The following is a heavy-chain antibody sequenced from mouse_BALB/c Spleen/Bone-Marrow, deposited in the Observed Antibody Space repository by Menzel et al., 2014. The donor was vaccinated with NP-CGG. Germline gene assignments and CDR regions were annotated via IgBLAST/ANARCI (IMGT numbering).Heavy chain of an antibody. CDR1: GYTFTSYW. V-gene: IGHV1S81*02. Sequence: QVQLKESGAELVKPGASVKLSCKASGYTFTSYWMHWVKQRPGQGLEWIGEINPSNGRADYNEKFRSKATLTVDRSSSTAYMQLSSLTFEDSAVYYCARAGGYDGFAYWGQGTLVTVSA. J-gene: IGHJ3*01. D-gene: IGHD2-2*01. CDR3: ARAGGYDGFAY. CDR2: INPSNGRA.